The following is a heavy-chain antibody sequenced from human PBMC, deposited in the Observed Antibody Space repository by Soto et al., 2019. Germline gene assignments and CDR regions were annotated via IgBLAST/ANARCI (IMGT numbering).Heavy chain of an antibody. CDR1: GFTFSSYG. D-gene: IGHD3-10*01. CDR2: IWYDGSNK. V-gene: IGHV3-33*01. CDR3: ARDPLLWFGELIFLTTYFDY. Sequence: QVQLVESGGGVVQPGRSLRLSCAASGFTFSSYGMHWVRQAPGKGLEWVAVIWYDGSNKYYADSVKGRFTNSRDNSKNALYLQMNSLRAEDMAVYYCARDPLLWFGELIFLTTYFDYWGQGTLVTVSS. J-gene: IGHJ4*02.